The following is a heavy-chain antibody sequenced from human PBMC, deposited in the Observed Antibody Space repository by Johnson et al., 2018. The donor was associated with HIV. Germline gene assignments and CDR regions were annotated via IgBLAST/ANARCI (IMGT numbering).Heavy chain of an antibody. Sequence: VQLVESGGGLVQPGRSLRLSCAASGFTFDDYAMHWVRQAPGKGLEWVSSIGWNSGTIGYADSVKGRFTISRDNAKNSRYLQMSSLRAEDTALYYCAKDKGFGDTAMVGDAFDIWGQGTMVTVSS. J-gene: IGHJ3*02. CDR1: GFTFDDYA. V-gene: IGHV3-9*01. CDR3: AKDKGFGDTAMVGDAFDI. CDR2: IGWNSGTI. D-gene: IGHD5-18*01.